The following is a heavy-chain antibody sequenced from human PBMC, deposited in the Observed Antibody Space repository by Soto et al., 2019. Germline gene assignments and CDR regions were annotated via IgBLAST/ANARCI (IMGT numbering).Heavy chain of an antibody. J-gene: IGHJ6*02. V-gene: IGHV4-59*01. CDR3: ARELERRGQNYYGMDV. CDR1: GGSISSYY. D-gene: IGHD1-1*01. CDR2: IYYSGST. Sequence: SETLSLTCTVSGGSISSYYWSWIRQPPGKGLEWIGYIYYSGSTNYNPSLKSRVTISVDTSKNQFSLKLSSVTAADTAVYYCARELERRGQNYYGMDVWGQGTTVTVSS.